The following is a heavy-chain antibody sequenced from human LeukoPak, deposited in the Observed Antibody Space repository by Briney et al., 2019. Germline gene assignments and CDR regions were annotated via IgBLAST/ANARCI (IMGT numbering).Heavy chain of an antibody. CDR2: XSSNGGST. D-gene: IGHD2-2*01. J-gene: IGHJ4*02. CDR3: VVEVVPAAPDYFDY. CDR1: GFTFSSYA. Sequence: GGSLRLSCSASGFTFSSYAMHWVRQAPGKGLXXXXXXSSNGGSTYYADSVKGRFTISRDNSKNTLYLQMGSLRAEDTAVYYCVVEVVPAAPDYFDYWGQGTLVTVSS. V-gene: IGHV3-64D*06.